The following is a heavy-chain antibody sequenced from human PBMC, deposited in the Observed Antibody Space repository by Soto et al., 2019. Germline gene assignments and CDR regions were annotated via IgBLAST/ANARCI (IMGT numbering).Heavy chain of an antibody. J-gene: IGHJ4*02. D-gene: IGHD4-17*01. CDR3: ASHYGDHEYFDY. Sequence: EVQLVESGGGLVKPGGSLRLSCAASGFTFSSYSMNWVRQAPGKWLEWVSSISSSSSYIYYADSVKGRFTISRDNAKNSLYLQMNSLRAEDTAVYYCASHYGDHEYFDYWGQGTLVTVSS. CDR1: GFTFSSYS. CDR2: ISSSSSYI. V-gene: IGHV3-21*01.